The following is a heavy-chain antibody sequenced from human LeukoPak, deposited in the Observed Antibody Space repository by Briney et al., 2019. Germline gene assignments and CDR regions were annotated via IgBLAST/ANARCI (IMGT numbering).Heavy chain of an antibody. V-gene: IGHV4-59*01. CDR3: AREIAVAGTFDY. Sequence: PSETLSLTCTVSSGSISNYYWSWIRQPPGKGLEWIGYIYYSGSTNYNPSLKSRVTISVDTSKNQFSLKLSSVTAADTAVYYCAREIAVAGTFDYWGQGTLVTVSP. D-gene: IGHD6-19*01. CDR1: SGSISNYY. J-gene: IGHJ4*02. CDR2: IYYSGST.